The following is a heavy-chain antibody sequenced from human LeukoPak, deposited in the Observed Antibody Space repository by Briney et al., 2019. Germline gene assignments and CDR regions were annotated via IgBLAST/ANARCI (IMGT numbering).Heavy chain of an antibody. CDR3: AKSTSYYGSGSYDF. CDR1: GFTFSNYA. D-gene: IGHD3-10*01. CDR2: ISGGGHST. J-gene: IGHJ4*02. V-gene: IGHV3-23*01. Sequence: AGGSLRLSCTASGFTFSNYAMSRVRQAPSKGLEWVSVISGGGHSTDYADSVKGRFTISRDSSKNTLYLQMNNLRAEDTAVYYRAKSTSYYGSGSYDFWGQGSLVTVSS.